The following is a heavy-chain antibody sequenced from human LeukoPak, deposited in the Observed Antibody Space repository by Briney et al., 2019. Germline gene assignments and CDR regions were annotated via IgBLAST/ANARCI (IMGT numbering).Heavy chain of an antibody. CDR2: INEDGSEK. CDR1: RLTFSSYW. Sequence: GGSLRLSCVASRLTFSSYWMSWVRQAPGKGLEWVANINEDGSEKYYVDSVKGRFTISRDNAKNSLYLQMNSLRAEDTALYYCARAHHWGQGTLVTVSS. CDR3: ARAHH. J-gene: IGHJ5*02. V-gene: IGHV3-7*01.